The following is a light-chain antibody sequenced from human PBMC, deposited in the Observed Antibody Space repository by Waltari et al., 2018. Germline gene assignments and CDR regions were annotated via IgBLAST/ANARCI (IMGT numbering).Light chain of an antibody. CDR2: EDT. CDR3: GTWDSSLSGAV. CDR1: SSNIVKHY. V-gene: IGLV1-51*02. Sequence: QSVLTQPPSVSAAPGQRVTIPCSGGSSNIVKHYVWWYRQFPGSAPKLLIYEDTERPAGVPGRCSGSKAGTSATLDITGLQPGDEAEYYCGTWDSSLSGAVFGGGTLLTVL. J-gene: IGLJ7*01.